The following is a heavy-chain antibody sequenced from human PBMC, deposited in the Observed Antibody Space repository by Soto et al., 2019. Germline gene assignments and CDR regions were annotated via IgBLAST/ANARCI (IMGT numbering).Heavy chain of an antibody. Sequence: SVKVSCKXSGFTFTSSAVQWVRQARGQRLEWIGWIVVGSGNTNYAQKFQERVTITRDMSTSTAYMELSSLRSEDTAVYYCAALRPNYYDSSGYYNPPDYWGQGTLVTVSS. D-gene: IGHD3-22*01. CDR2: IVVGSGNT. J-gene: IGHJ4*02. V-gene: IGHV1-58*01. CDR1: GFTFTSSA. CDR3: AALRPNYYDSSGYYNPPDY.